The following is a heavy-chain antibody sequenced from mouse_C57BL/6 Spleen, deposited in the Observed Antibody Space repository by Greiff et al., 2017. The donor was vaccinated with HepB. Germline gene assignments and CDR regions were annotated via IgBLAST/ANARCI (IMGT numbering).Heavy chain of an antibody. J-gene: IGHJ2*01. D-gene: IGHD1-1*01. CDR3: TRSYYGSSYFDY. CDR1: GFTFSSYA. V-gene: IGHV5-9-1*02. Sequence: EVQVVESGEGLVKPGGSLKLSCAASGFTFSSYAMSWVRQTPEKRLEWVAYISSGGDYIYYADTVKGRFTISRDNARNILYLQMSSLKSEDTAMYDCTRSYYGSSYFDYWGQGTTLTVSS. CDR2: ISSGGDYI.